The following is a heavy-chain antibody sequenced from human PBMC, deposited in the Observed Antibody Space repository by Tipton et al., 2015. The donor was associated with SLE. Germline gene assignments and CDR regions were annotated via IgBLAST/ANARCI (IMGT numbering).Heavy chain of an antibody. Sequence: QLVQSGAEVKKPGASVKVSCKASGYTFSDYFMHWVRQAPGQGLEWMGWINPKSGGTKYAQKFQGRVTMTRDTSISTAYMELSRLRSDDTAVYYCASAIGSSSAFDIWGQGTMVTVSS. CDR2: INPKSGGT. J-gene: IGHJ3*02. CDR1: GYTFSDYF. V-gene: IGHV1-2*02. CDR3: ASAIGSSSAFDI. D-gene: IGHD6-13*01.